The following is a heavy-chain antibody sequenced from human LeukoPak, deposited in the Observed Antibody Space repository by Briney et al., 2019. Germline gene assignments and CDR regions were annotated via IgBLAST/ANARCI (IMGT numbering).Heavy chain of an antibody. CDR3: AGQSRLGYCSGGSCYSQPFDP. V-gene: IGHV3-48*03. J-gene: IGHJ5*02. CDR1: GFTFSSYE. CDR2: ISSNI. Sequence: GGSLRLSCAASGFTFSSYEMNWVRQAPGKGLEWVSYISSNIYYADSVKGRFTISRDNAKNSLYLQMNSLRAEDTAVYYCAGQSRLGYCSGGSCYSQPFDPWGQGTLVTVSS. D-gene: IGHD2-15*01.